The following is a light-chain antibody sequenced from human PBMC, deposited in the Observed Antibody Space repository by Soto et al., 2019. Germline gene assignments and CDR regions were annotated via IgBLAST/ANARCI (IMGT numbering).Light chain of an antibody. CDR2: DAS. CDR1: QGISNY. Sequence: DIQMTQSPSSLSASIGNRVTITCQASQGISNYLNWYQQKSGKAPKLLIYDASNLETGVPSRFSGRGSGTDFTFTINSLQSEAIETYYCQHRGTFGQGTKLESK. J-gene: IGKJ2*02. V-gene: IGKV1-33*01. CDR3: QHRGT.